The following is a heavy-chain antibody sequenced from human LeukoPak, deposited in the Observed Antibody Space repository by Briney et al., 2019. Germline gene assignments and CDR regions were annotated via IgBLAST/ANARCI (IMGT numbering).Heavy chain of an antibody. V-gene: IGHV4-4*02. CDR3: ARERRSGTYYYFDY. CDR1: GGSISSSNW. CDR2: IYHSGSF. J-gene: IGHJ4*02. Sequence: SGTLSLTCAVSGGSISSSNWWSWVRQPPGKGLEWIGEIYHSGSFNYNPSLQSRVTISLDKSQNQFSLRLTSVTAADTAVYYCARERRSGTYYYFDYWGQGILVTVSS. D-gene: IGHD3-10*01.